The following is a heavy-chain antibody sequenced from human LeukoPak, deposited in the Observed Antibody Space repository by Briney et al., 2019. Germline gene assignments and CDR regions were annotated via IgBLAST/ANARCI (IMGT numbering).Heavy chain of an antibody. V-gene: IGHV3-23*01. Sequence: SGGSLRLSCAASGFIFSSYGMSWVRQAPGKGLEWVSAISGSGGSTYYADSVKGRFTISRDNSKNTLYLQMNSLRAEDTAVYYCAKAGRGYYYYYMDVWGKGTTVTVSS. CDR2: ISGSGGST. J-gene: IGHJ6*03. CDR3: AKAGRGYYYYYMDV. CDR1: GFIFSSYG.